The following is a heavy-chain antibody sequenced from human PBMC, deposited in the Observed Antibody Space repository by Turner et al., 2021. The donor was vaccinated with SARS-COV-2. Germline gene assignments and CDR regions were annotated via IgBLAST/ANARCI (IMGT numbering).Heavy chain of an antibody. J-gene: IGHJ6*02. Sequence: QLQLQESGPGLVKPSETLSLTCTVSGGSLSSSGYNWGGIRQPPGKGLEWIGSIYYRASNYYNPSLKSRVTISVDTSKNQFSVKLSSVTAAGTAVYYCAIAPNYYYGMDVWGQGTTVTVSS. V-gene: IGHV4-39*01. CDR1: GGSLSSSGYN. CDR2: IYYRASN. CDR3: AIAPNYYYGMDV.